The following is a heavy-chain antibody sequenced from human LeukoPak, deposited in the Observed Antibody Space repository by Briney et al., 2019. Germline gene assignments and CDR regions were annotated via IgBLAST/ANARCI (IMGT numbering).Heavy chain of an antibody. D-gene: IGHD3-3*01. CDR3: ASSLLTIFGH. V-gene: IGHV4-31*03. CDR1: GGPISSGGYS. J-gene: IGHJ1*01. Sequence: SETLSLTCIVSGGPISSGGYSWSGIAQPPGKGLEWIGYIYYSGSTYYNPSLKSRVTISVDTSKNQFSLKLSSVTAADTAVYYCASSLLTIFGHWGQGTLVTVSS. CDR2: IYYSGST.